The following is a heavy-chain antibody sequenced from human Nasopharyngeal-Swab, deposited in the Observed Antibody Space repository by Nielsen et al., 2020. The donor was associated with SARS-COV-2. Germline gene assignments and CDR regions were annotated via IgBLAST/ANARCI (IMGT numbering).Heavy chain of an antibody. D-gene: IGHD3-22*01. CDR3: ATYYYDSSGYLVVDY. V-gene: IGHV1-8*01. CDR1: GYTFASYD. CDR2: MNPNSGNT. J-gene: IGHJ4*02. Sequence: GSVKVSCKASGYTFASYDKNGVRQATGQGLEWMGWMNPNSGNTGYAQKFQGRVTMTRNTSISTAYMELSSLRAEDTAVYYCATYYYDSSGYLVVDYWGQGTLVTVSS.